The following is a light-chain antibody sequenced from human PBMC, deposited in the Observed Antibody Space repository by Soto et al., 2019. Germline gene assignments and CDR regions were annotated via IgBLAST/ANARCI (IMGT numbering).Light chain of an antibody. Sequence: QSVLTQPPSASGTPGQRVTISCSGSNYNIDSNTVNWYQQLPGTAPKLLISRFNQRPSGVPDRFSGSKSGSSASLAISGLQSEDEADYYCAAWDDRLNGWVFGGGTKLTVL. J-gene: IGLJ3*02. CDR2: RFN. V-gene: IGLV1-44*01. CDR3: AAWDDRLNGWV. CDR1: NYNIDSNT.